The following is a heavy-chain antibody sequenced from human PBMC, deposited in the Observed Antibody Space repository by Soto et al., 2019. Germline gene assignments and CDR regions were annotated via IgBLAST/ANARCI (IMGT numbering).Heavy chain of an antibody. V-gene: IGHV4-30-2*01. J-gene: IGHJ3*02. D-gene: IGHD4-17*01. Sequence: QLQLQESGSGLVKPSQTLSLTCAVSGGSISSGGYSWSWIRQPPGKGLEWIGYIYHSGSTYYNPSLKSRVTISVDRSKNQFSLKLSSVTAADTAVYYCARDGSTVTRDAFDIWGQGTMVTVSS. CDR3: ARDGSTVTRDAFDI. CDR1: GGSISSGGYS. CDR2: IYHSGST.